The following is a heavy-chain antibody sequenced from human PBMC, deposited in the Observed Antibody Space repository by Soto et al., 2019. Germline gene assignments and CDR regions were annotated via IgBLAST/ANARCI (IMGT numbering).Heavy chain of an antibody. CDR1: GFTVSSHY. CDR3: ATPVTRLIAFDV. D-gene: IGHD4-17*01. J-gene: IGHJ3*01. V-gene: IGHV3-53*02. CDR2: IYSSDST. Sequence: EVQLVETGGGLIQPGGSLRLSCAASGFTVSSHYMSWVRQTPGKGLEWVSIIYSSDSTFYADSVKGRFTTSRDNSQNTVYLQMNSLRAEDTAVYYCATPVTRLIAFDVWGQGTMVTVSS.